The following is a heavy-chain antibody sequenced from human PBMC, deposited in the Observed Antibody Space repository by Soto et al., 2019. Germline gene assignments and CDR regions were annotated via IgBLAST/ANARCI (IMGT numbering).Heavy chain of an antibody. V-gene: IGHV4-34*01. CDR2: INHSGGV. D-gene: IGHD3-10*01. CDR1: GGSFSGYY. Sequence: SETLSLTCTVYGGSFSGYYWSWIRQSPGKGLEWIGEINHSGGVNYNPSLKSRVTISVDRSKNQFSLKLSSVTAADTAVYYCARATMVRGVISSWTYYFDYWGQGTLVTVSS. CDR3: ARATMVRGVISSWTYYFDY. J-gene: IGHJ4*02.